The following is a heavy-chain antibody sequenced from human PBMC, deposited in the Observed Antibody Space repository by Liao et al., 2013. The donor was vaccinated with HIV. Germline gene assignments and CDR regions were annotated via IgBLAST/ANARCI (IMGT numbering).Heavy chain of an antibody. D-gene: IGHD3-16*01. CDR3: ARDRAVLGTKDYYYYYYMDV. CDR1: GGSISSGDYY. V-gene: IGHV4-30-4*08. CDR2: IYYSGST. J-gene: IGHJ6*03. Sequence: QVQLQESGPGLVKPSQTLSLTCTVSGGSISSGDYYWSWIRQPPGKGLEWIGYIYYSGSTYYNPSLKSRVTISVDTSKNQFSLKLSSVTAADTAVYYCARDRAVLGTKDYYYYYYMDVWGKGTTVTVSS.